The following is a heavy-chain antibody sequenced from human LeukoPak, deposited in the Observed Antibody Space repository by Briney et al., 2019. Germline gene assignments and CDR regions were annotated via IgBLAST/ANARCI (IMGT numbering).Heavy chain of an antibody. CDR2: ISSSSSYI. J-gene: IGHJ4*02. D-gene: IGHD3-22*01. Sequence: GGSLRLSCAASGFTFSSYSMNWVRQAPGKGLEWVSSISSSSSYIYYADSVKGRFTISRDNAKNSLYLQMNSLRAEDTAVYYCARDYGDSSGYCLFDYWGQGNLVTVSS. CDR3: ARDYGDSSGYCLFDY. V-gene: IGHV3-21*01. CDR1: GFTFSSYS.